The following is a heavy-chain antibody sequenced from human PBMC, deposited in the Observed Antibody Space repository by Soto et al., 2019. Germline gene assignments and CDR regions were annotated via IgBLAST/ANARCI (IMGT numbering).Heavy chain of an antibody. CDR2: MNPNSRNT. Sequence: ASVKVSCKAAGYTFTSYDINWVRQATGQDFEWMGWMNPNSRNTAYAQKFQGRVTMTRDTSKSTAFMELSSLTSEDTAVYYCARGPRNWGVDYWGQGTLVTVSS. CDR1: GYTFTSYD. CDR3: ARGPRNWGVDY. D-gene: IGHD7-27*01. J-gene: IGHJ4*02. V-gene: IGHV1-8*01.